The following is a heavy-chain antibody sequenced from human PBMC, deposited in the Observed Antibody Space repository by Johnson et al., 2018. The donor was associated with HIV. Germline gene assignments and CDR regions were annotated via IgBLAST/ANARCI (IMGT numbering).Heavy chain of an antibody. CDR1: GFTFSSYG. CDR2: IRNDGSKK. J-gene: IGHJ3*02. D-gene: IGHD4-11*01. CDR3: ARERGYYGNPAFDI. V-gene: IGHV3-30*02. Sequence: QVQLVESGGGVVQPGRSLRLSCAASGFTFSSYGMHWVRQAPGKGLEWVAFIRNDGSKKYYADSVKGRFTISRDNAKNTLYLQMNSLRTEDTAVYYCARERGYYGNPAFDIWGQGTMVTVSA.